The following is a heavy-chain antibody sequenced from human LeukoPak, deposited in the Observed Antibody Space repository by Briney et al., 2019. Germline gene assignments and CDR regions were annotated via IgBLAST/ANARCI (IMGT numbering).Heavy chain of an antibody. D-gene: IGHD4-23*01. V-gene: IGHV3-7*01. CDR3: AREGGGNYYFDY. CDR1: GFTFSSYW. CDR2: IKQDGSEK. J-gene: IGHJ4*02. Sequence: GGSLRLSCAASGFTFSSYWMSWVRQAPGKGLEWVANIKQDGSEKYYVDSVKGRFTISRDNSKNTLYLQMNSLRAEDTAVYYCAREGGGNYYFDYWGQGTLVTVSS.